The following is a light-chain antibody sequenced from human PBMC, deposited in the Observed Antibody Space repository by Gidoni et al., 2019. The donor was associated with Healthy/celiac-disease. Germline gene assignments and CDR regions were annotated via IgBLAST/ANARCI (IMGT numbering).Light chain of an antibody. Sequence: DSQMTQSPSSLSASVGDRVTITCRASQSISSYLNWYQQKPGEAPKLLIYAASSLQSGVPSRFSGSGSGTDFTLTISILQPEDFATYYCQQSYSTPPSTFGQGTKLEIK. CDR2: AAS. J-gene: IGKJ2*01. CDR1: QSISSY. CDR3: QQSYSTPPST. V-gene: IGKV1-39*01.